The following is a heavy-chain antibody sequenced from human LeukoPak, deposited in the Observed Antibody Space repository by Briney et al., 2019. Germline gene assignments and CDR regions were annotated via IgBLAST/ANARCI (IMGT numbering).Heavy chain of an antibody. CDR1: GGSISSYY. V-gene: IGHV4-59*12. CDR2: IYYSGST. Sequence: SETLSLTCTVSGGSISSYYWSWIRQPPGKGLEWIGYIYYSGSTNYNPSLKSRVTISVDTSKNQFSLKLSSVTAADTAVYYCARGSPYDFWSGPDFDYWGQGTLVTVSS. CDR3: ARGSPYDFWSGPDFDY. J-gene: IGHJ4*02. D-gene: IGHD3-3*01.